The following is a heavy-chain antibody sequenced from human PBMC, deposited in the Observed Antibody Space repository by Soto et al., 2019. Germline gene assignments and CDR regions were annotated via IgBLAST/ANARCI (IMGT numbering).Heavy chain of an antibody. V-gene: IGHV4-4*02. D-gene: IGHD2-15*01. CDR2: IFHSGIT. CDR1: GGSVSSSNW. CDR3: ARYGGKFFDY. J-gene: IGHJ4*01. Sequence: QVQLQESGPGLVQPSGTLSLTCAVSGGSVSSSNWWTWVRQPAGEGLEWIGQIFHSGITSYNPSLKSRITISLDKSKNHLSLTLISVTAADTAVYYCARYGGKFFDYWGHGTLVTVSS.